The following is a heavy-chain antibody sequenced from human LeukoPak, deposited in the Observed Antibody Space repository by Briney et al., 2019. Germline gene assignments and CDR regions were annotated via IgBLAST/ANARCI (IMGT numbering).Heavy chain of an antibody. CDR1: GFTFSSYS. J-gene: IGHJ4*02. D-gene: IGHD5/OR15-5a*01. CDR3: ARTPALASTRMFDY. V-gene: IGHV3-21*01. CDR2: ISSSSSYI. Sequence: GGSLRLSCATSGFTFSSYSMNWVRQAPGKGLEWVSSISSSSSYIYYADSVKGRFTISRDNAKNSLYLQMNSLRAEDTAVYYCARTPALASTRMFDYWGQGTLVTVYS.